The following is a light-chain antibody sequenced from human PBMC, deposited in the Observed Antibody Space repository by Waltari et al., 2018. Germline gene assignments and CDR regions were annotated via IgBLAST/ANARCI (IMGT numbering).Light chain of an antibody. Sequence: DIVMTQSPGSLAVSLGERAPINCKASQSVLYTANNKNFLTWYQQKPGQPPKLLIYWASTRESGVPDRFSGSGSGTDFTLTISGLQAEDVAVYYCQQFHSTPVTFGQGTKLEIK. J-gene: IGKJ2*01. CDR2: WAS. V-gene: IGKV4-1*01. CDR3: QQFHSTPVT. CDR1: QSVLYTANNKNF.